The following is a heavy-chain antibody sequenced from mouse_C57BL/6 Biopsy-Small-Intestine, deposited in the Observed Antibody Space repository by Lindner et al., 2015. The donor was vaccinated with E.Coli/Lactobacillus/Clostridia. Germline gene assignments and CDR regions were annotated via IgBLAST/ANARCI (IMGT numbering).Heavy chain of an antibody. D-gene: IGHD1-1*01. CDR3: ARQGLLLPLYYAMDY. Sequence: VQLQESGGGLVKPGGSLKLSCAASGFTFSDYGMHWVRQAPEKGLEWVAYISSGSSTIYYADTVKGRFTISRDNAKNTLFLQMTSLRSEDTAMYYCARQGLLLPLYYAMDYWGQGTSVTVSS. CDR2: ISSGSSTI. V-gene: IGHV5-17*01. CDR1: GFTFSDYG. J-gene: IGHJ4*01.